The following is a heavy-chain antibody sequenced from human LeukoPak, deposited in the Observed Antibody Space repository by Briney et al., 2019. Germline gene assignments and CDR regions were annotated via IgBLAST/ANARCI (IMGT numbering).Heavy chain of an antibody. V-gene: IGHV3-7*01. Sequence: QPGGSLRLSCAASGFTFSSYWMSWVRQAPGKGLEWVANIKQDGSEKYYVDSVKGRFTISRDNAKNSLYLQMNSLRDEDTAVYYCARRELLPTYYYYYGMDVWGQGTTVTVSS. CDR3: ARRELLPTYYYYYGMDV. D-gene: IGHD3-10*01. CDR1: GFTFSSYW. CDR2: IKQDGSEK. J-gene: IGHJ6*02.